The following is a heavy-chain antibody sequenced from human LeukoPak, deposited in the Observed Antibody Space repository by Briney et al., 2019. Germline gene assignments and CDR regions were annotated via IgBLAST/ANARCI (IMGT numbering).Heavy chain of an antibody. D-gene: IGHD3-10*01. CDR3: ARGIDYYRSLRYYYYYMDV. J-gene: IGHJ6*03. Sequence: PSETLSLTCTVSGGSISSYYWSWIRQPAGKGLEWIGRMYSSGSTDYNPSLKSRVSMSVDTSKNQFSLKLSSVTAADTAVYYCARGIDYYRSLRYYYYYMDVWGKGTTVTVSS. CDR1: GGSISSYY. CDR2: MYSSGST. V-gene: IGHV4-4*07.